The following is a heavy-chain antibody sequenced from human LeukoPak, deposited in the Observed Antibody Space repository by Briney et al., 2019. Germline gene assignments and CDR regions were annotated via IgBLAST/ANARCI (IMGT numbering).Heavy chain of an antibody. J-gene: IGHJ3*02. CDR3: ASIVVVPAAIRTKGTGAFDI. D-gene: IGHD2-2*02. Sequence: PGGSLRLSCAASGFTFSSYGMHWVRQAPGKGLEWVAFIRYDGSNKYYADSVKGRFTISRDNSKNTLYLQMNSLRAEDTAVYYCASIVVVPAAIRTKGTGAFDIWGQGTMVTVSS. CDR1: GFTFSSYG. V-gene: IGHV3-30*02. CDR2: IRYDGSNK.